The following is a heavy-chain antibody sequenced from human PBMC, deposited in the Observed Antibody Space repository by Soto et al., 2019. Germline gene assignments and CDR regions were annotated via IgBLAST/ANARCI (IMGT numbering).Heavy chain of an antibody. CDR3: ARSGYCSGGSCYGYYYYYGMDV. Sequence: QVQLVQSGAEVKKPGSSVKVSCKASGGTFSSYAISWVRQAPGQGLEWMGGIIPIFGTANYAQKFQGRVTITADKSTSTAYMELSSLRSEDTAVYYCARSGYCSGGSCYGYYYYYGMDVWGQGTTVTVSS. CDR2: IIPIFGTA. CDR1: GGTFSSYA. V-gene: IGHV1-69*06. D-gene: IGHD2-15*01. J-gene: IGHJ6*02.